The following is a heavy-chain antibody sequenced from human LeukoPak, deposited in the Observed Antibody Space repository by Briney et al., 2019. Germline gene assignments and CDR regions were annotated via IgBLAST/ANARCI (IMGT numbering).Heavy chain of an antibody. V-gene: IGHV3-74*01. J-gene: IGHJ1*01. CDR1: GFTFSTYW. Sequence: GGSLRLSCAASGFTFSTYWMHWVRQAPGKGLGWVSRIKSDGSTNYADSVKGRFTISRDNAKNTVSLQMNSLRPEDTGVYYCARAPSEIGGYYPEYFRHWGQGPLVTVSS. CDR3: ARAPSEIGGYYPEYFRH. D-gene: IGHD3-22*01. CDR2: IKSDGST.